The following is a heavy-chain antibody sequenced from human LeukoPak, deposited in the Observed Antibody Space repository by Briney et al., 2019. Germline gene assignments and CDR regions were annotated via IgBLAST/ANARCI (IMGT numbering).Heavy chain of an antibody. V-gene: IGHV4-39*07. D-gene: IGHD6-19*01. Sequence: PSETLSLTCTVSGGSITSSSFYWGWIRQPPGKGLEWIGSIYYSGITYYDPSLKSRVTISVDTSKNHFSLKLTSVTAADTAIYYCARDSRVAGFDYWGQGTLVTVSS. CDR1: GGSITSSSFY. CDR2: IYYSGIT. J-gene: IGHJ4*02. CDR3: ARDSRVAGFDY.